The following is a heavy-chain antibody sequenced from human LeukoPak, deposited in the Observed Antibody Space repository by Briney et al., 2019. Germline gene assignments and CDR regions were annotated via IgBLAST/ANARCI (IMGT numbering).Heavy chain of an antibody. Sequence: PSETLSLTCAVYGGSFSGYYWSWIRQPPGKGLEWIGEINHSGSTNYNPSLKSRVTISVDTSKTQFSLKLTSVTAADTAVYYCARDVGGYYYGNLEYWGQGILVTVSS. CDR2: INHSGST. J-gene: IGHJ4*02. CDR1: GGSFSGYY. D-gene: IGHD3-22*01. CDR3: ARDVGGYYYGNLEY. V-gene: IGHV4-34*01.